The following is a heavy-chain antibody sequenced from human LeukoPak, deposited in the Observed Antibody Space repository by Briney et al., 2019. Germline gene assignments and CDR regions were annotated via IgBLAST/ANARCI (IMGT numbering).Heavy chain of an antibody. D-gene: IGHD2-8*01. CDR1: GFTFSSYG. CDR2: ISGSGDST. Sequence: GGSLRPSCAASGFTFSSYGMSWVRQAPGRGLEWVSTISGSGDSTYYADSVKGRFTISRDNSKNTLYLQMNSLRAEDTAVYYCAKDPPRLMVYSHPGDYWGQGTLVTVSS. CDR3: AKDPPRLMVYSHPGDY. V-gene: IGHV3-23*01. J-gene: IGHJ4*02.